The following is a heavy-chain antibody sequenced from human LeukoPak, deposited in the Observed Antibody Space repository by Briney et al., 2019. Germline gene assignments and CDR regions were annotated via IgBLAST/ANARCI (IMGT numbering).Heavy chain of an antibody. CDR1: GFTFSSYS. CDR3: AREEMGGTARSGALY. Sequence: GGSLRLSCAASGFTFSSYSMNWVRQAPGKGLEWISYISSDSSTIYYADSVKGRFTISRDNAKNSLYLQMTSLRAEDTAVYYCAREEMGGTARSGALYWGQGTLVTVSS. J-gene: IGHJ4*02. CDR2: ISSDSSTI. V-gene: IGHV3-48*04. D-gene: IGHD3-10*01.